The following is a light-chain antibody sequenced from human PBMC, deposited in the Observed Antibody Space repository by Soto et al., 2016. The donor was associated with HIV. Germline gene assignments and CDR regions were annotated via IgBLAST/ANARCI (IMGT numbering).Light chain of an antibody. CDR2: DNT. Sequence: SYELTQSPSVSVAPGKTATITCGGNNIGTKSVHWYQQKPGQAPVLVVYDNTDRPSGIPERFSGSNSGNTATLTISRVEAGDEADYYCQVWDTLSDHSVVFGGGTKLTVL. CDR1: NIGTKS. V-gene: IGLV3-21*03. CDR3: QVWDTLSDHSVV. J-gene: IGLJ2*01.